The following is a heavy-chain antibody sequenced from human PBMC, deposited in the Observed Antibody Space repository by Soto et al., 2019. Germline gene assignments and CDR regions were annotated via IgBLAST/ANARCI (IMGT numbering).Heavy chain of an antibody. Sequence: SETLSLTCAVSGGSISSSNWWSWVRQPPGKGLEWIGEIYHSGSTNYNPSLKSRVTISVDKSKNQFSLKLSSVTAADTAVYYCARGRDSGYELWFDPWGQGTLVTVSS. V-gene: IGHV4-4*02. CDR1: GGSISSSNW. D-gene: IGHD5-12*01. CDR3: ARGRDSGYELWFDP. CDR2: IYHSGST. J-gene: IGHJ5*02.